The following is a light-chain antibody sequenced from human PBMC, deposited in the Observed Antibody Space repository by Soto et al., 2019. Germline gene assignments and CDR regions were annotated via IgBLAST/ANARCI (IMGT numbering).Light chain of an antibody. V-gene: IGLV2-8*01. CDR3: SSYAGSNTVV. Sequence: QSVLTQPPSASGSPGQSVTISCTGTNSDVGGYNYVSWYQQHPGKAPKLMIYEVTKRPSGVPDRFSGSKSGNTASLTVSGIQGEDEADYYCSSYAGSNTVVFGGGTKLTVL. CDR1: NSDVGGYNY. CDR2: EVT. J-gene: IGLJ2*01.